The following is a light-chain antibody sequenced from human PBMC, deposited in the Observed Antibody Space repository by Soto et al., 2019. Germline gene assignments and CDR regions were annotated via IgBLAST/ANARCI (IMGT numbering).Light chain of an antibody. CDR1: QSVRSN. J-gene: IGKJ1*01. CDR3: QQYNNWPWT. Sequence: IVMTQPPAPLSASLGEKDTLSCRASQSVRSNLAWYQQKPGQAPRLLIYDASTRAPGIPARFSGSGSGTELTLTISSLQSEDFAVFYCQQYNNWPWTFGQGTKVDIK. CDR2: DAS. V-gene: IGKV3-15*01.